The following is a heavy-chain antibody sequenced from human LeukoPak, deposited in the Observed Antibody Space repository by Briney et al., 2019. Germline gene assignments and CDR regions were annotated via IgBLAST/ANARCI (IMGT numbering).Heavy chain of an antibody. J-gene: IGHJ6*03. CDR2: INSDGSST. Sequence: GGSLRLSCAASGFTFSSYWMHWVRQAPGKGLVWVSRINSDGSSTSYADSVKGRFTISRDNAKNTLYLQMNSLRAEDTAVYYCARRSSSSYYYYYYMDVWGKGTTVTVSS. CDR3: ARRSSSSYYYYYYMDV. D-gene: IGHD6-13*01. CDR1: GFTFSSYW. V-gene: IGHV3-74*01.